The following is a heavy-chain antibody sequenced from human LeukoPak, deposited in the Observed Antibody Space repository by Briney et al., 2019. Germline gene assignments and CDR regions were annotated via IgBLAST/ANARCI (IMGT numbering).Heavy chain of an antibody. CDR3: ARDTSSIVGPRFDY. Sequence: PGGSLRLSCAASGFTFSNYWMSWVRQAPGKGLEWVAIIKQDGSEQYYVDSVKGRFTISRGNAENSLYLQMNGLRAEDTAVYYCARDTSSIVGPRFDYWGQGTLVTVSS. J-gene: IGHJ4*02. CDR1: GFTFSNYW. D-gene: IGHD1-26*01. V-gene: IGHV3-7*01. CDR2: IKQDGSEQ.